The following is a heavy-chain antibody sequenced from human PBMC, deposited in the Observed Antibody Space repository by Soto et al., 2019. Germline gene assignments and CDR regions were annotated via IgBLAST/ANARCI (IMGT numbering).Heavy chain of an antibody. D-gene: IGHD3-3*01. V-gene: IGHV3-23*01. CDR3: AKGATHDFWSGYLFDY. J-gene: IGHJ4*02. Sequence: EVQLLESGGGLVQPGGSLRLSCAASGFTFSSYAMSWVRQAPGKGLEWVSAISGSGGSTYYADSVKGRFTISRDNSKNTLYLQMNSLRAEDTAVYYCAKGATHDFWSGYLFDYWGQGTLVTVSS. CDR1: GFTFSSYA. CDR2: ISGSGGST.